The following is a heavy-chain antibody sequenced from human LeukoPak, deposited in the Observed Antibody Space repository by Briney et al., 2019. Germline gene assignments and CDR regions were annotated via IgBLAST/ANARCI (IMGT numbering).Heavy chain of an antibody. V-gene: IGHV1-2*02. Sequence: ASVKVSCKASGYTFTGYYMHWVRQAPGQGLEWMGWINPNSGGTNYAQKFQGRVTMTRDTSISTAYMELSRLTSDDRAIYYCARCFSSARGRDYWGQGTLVTVSS. D-gene: IGHD3-22*01. CDR3: ARCFSSARGRDY. CDR2: INPNSGGT. J-gene: IGHJ4*02. CDR1: GYTFTGYY.